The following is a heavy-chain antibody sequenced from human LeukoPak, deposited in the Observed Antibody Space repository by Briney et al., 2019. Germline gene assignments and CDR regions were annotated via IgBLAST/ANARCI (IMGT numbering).Heavy chain of an antibody. D-gene: IGHD2/OR15-2a*01. Sequence: PGRSLRLSCTASGFTFDDYGMSWVRQAPGKGLEWVSGINWNGGSTGYADSVKGRFTISRDNAKNSLYLQMNSLRAEDTAVYYCAKGQIAYHFDYWGQGTLVTVSS. CDR1: GFTFDDYG. CDR2: INWNGGST. J-gene: IGHJ4*02. CDR3: AKGQIAYHFDY. V-gene: IGHV3-20*04.